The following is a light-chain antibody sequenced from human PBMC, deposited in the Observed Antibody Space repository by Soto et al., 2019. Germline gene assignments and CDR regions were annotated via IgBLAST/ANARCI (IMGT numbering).Light chain of an antibody. J-gene: IGLJ2*01. V-gene: IGLV2-18*02. CDR1: SSDVGYYNR. CDR2: EVS. Sequence: QSVLTQPPSVSGSPGQSVTISCTGTSSDVGYYNRVSWYQQPPGTAPKLMVFEVSNRPSGVPDRFSGSKSGNTASLTISGLQAEDEADYYSSSYTTRSTLVLGGGTKLTVL. CDR3: SSYTTRSTLV.